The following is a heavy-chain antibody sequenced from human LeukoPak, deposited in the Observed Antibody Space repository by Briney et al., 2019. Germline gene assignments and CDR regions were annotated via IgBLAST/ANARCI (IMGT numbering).Heavy chain of an antibody. CDR2: ISPDGSSA. V-gene: IGHV3-74*03. D-gene: IGHD2/OR15-2a*01. CDR1: GFSFSSYW. Sequence: GGSVRHSCAASGFSFSSYWMHWVRQAPGKGLVWVARISPDGSSALSADPVRGRFTISRDNADNTLYLQLNSLRAEDTAVYYCARVSFCPRCHFDYWGQGTLVTVSS. J-gene: IGHJ4*02. CDR3: ARVSFCPRCHFDY.